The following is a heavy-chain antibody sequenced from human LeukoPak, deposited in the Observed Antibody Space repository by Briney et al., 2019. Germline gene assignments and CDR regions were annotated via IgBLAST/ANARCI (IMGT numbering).Heavy chain of an antibody. D-gene: IGHD3-3*01. CDR2: IRSKAYGGTT. CDR1: GFTFGDYA. J-gene: IGHJ4*02. Sequence: GGSLRLSCTASGFTFGDYAMSWVRQAPGKGLEWVGFIRSKAYGGTTEYAASVKGRFTISRDDSKSIAYLQMNSLKTEDTAVYYCTRDHYDLPDCCGQGTLVTVSS. CDR3: TRDHYDLPDC. V-gene: IGHV3-49*04.